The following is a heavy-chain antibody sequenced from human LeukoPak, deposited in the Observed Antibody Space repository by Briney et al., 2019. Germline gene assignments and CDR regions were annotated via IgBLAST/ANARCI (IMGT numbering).Heavy chain of an antibody. CDR2: ISSSGGTI. CDR1: GFTFSDYY. V-gene: IGHV3-11*04. D-gene: IGHD3-22*01. CDR3: ARDHDSSVRGFDY. Sequence: GGSLRLSCAASGFTFSDYYMSWIRQAPGKGLEWVSYISSSGGTIYYADSVKGRFTISRDNAKNSLYLQMNSLRAEDTAVYYCARDHDSSVRGFDYWGQGTLVTVSS. J-gene: IGHJ4*02.